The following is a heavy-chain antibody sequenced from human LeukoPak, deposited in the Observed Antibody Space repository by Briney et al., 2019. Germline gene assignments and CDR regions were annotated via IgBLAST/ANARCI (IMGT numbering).Heavy chain of an antibody. CDR1: GYTFTNSW. CDR3: ARRSLDAFDI. J-gene: IGHJ3*02. CDR2: IYPSDSDT. V-gene: IGHV5-51*01. Sequence: GESLKISCKGSGYTFTNSWIGWVRQMPGKGLEWMGIIYPSDSDTRYSPSFQGQVTISADKSINTAYLQWSSLKASDTAMYYCARRSLDAFDIWGQGTMVTVSS.